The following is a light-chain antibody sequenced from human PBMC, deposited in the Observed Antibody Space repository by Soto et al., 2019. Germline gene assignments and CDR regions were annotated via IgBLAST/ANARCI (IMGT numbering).Light chain of an antibody. CDR3: QQYNNWHFT. Sequence: EIVMTQSPATLSVSPGERATLSCRASQSVGNNLAWYQQKPGRAPRLLIYGASTRATGIPARFSGSGSGTEFTLTISSLQSEDFAVYYCQQYNNWHFTFGPGTKVDIK. V-gene: IGKV3-15*01. CDR2: GAS. CDR1: QSVGNN. J-gene: IGKJ3*01.